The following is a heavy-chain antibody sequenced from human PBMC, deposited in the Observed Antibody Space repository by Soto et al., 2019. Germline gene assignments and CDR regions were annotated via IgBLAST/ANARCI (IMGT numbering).Heavy chain of an antibody. CDR1: GYTFTSYY. V-gene: IGHV1-46*03. CDR2: INPSGGST. J-gene: IGHJ4*02. CDR3: ARDHGYCSSTSCYVLYYFDY. D-gene: IGHD2-2*01. Sequence: EASVKVSCKASGYTFTSYYMHWVRQAPGQGLEWMGIINPSGGSTSYAQKFQGRVTMTRDTSTSTVYMELSSLRSEDTAVYYCARDHGYCSSTSCYVLYYFDYWGQGTPVTVS.